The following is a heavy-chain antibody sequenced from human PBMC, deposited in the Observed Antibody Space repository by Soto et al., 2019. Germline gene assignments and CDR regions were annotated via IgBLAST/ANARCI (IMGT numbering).Heavy chain of an antibody. CDR3: ARGATARTNYYYGLDA. Sequence: GGSLRLSCAASGFTFRDHYIDWVRQAPGKGLEWVGRTRNKANSYTTEYAASVKGRFTISRDDSKNSLYLQMNSLKTEDTAVYYCARGATARTNYYYGLDAWGQGTTVTVSS. CDR2: TRNKANSYTT. J-gene: IGHJ6*02. CDR1: GFTFRDHY. D-gene: IGHD1-1*01. V-gene: IGHV3-72*01.